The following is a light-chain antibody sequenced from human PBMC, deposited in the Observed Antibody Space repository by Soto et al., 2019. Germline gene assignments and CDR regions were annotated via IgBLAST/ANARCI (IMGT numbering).Light chain of an antibody. CDR3: CSNTRSGTLI. CDR1: SGDIGDYNY. J-gene: IGLJ1*01. CDR2: DVS. V-gene: IGLV2-14*01. Sequence: QSVLTQPASVSGSPGQSITISCVGTSGDIGDYNYVSWYQQHPGKVPKVIIYDVSNRPSGVFYRFSGPKSGNTAPLPVSGPQAEDGADSFCCSNTRSGTLIFGTGTKVTV.